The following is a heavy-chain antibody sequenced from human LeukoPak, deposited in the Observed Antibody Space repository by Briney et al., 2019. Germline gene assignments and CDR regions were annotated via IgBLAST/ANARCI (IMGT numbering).Heavy chain of an antibody. CDR1: GYTLTELS. V-gene: IGHV1-24*01. CDR3: ASSHAIGDAFDI. Sequence: ASVKVSCKASGYTLTELSMHWVRQAPGKGLEWMGGFDPEDGETIYAQKFQGRVTMTEDTSTDTAYMELSSLRSEDTAVYYCASSHAIGDAFDIWGQGTMVTVSS. J-gene: IGHJ3*02. CDR2: FDPEDGET. D-gene: IGHD3-22*01.